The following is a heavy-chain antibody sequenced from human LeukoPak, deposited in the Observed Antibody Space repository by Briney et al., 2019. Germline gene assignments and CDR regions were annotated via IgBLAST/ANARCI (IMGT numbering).Heavy chain of an antibody. Sequence: PGGSLRLSCAASGFTFSSYAMHWVRQAPGKGLEWVAVISYDGSNKYYADSARGRFTISRDNSKNTLYLQMNSLRAEDTAVYYCARDCSLGGDCYSAYWGQGTLVTVSS. CDR3: ARDCSLGGDCYSAY. CDR2: ISYDGSNK. V-gene: IGHV3-30*04. J-gene: IGHJ4*02. CDR1: GFTFSSYA. D-gene: IGHD2-21*02.